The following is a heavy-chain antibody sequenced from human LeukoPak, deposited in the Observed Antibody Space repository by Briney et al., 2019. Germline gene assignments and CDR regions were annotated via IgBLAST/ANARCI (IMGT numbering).Heavy chain of an antibody. CDR2: IYTSGST. D-gene: IGHD3-22*01. CDR3: ASLTYYYDSSGYYDWYFQH. J-gene: IGHJ1*01. CDR1: GGSISSYY. Sequence: SETLSLTCTVSGGSISSYYWSWIRQPAGKGLEWIGRIYTSGSTNYNPSLKSRVTMSVDTSKNQFSLKLSSVTAADTAVYYCASLTYYYDSSGYYDWYFQHRGQGTLVTVSS. V-gene: IGHV4-4*07.